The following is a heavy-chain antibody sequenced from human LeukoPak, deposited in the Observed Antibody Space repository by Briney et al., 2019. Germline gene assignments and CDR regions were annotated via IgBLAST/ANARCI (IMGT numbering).Heavy chain of an antibody. CDR3: ARDVGSGNYYKLLHFDY. CDR1: GFTVSSNY. J-gene: IGHJ4*02. V-gene: IGHV3-53*01. Sequence: PGGSLRLSCAASGFTVSSNYMSWVRQAPGKGLEWVSVIYSGGSTYYADSVKGRFTISRDNSKNTLYLQMNSLRAEDTAVYYRARDVGSGNYYKLLHFDYWGQGTLVTVSS. D-gene: IGHD3-10*01. CDR2: IYSGGST.